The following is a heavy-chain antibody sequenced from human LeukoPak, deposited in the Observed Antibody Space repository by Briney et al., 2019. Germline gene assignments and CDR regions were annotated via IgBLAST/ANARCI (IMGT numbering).Heavy chain of an antibody. CDR2: TSTGCLNT. CDR1: GFTLKPYP. Sequence: PGGSLRLSCAASGFTLKPYPMSWVRQAPGAGLEWVASTSTGCLNTYYPDALQGRLSISRDNSKDTVFLQMNSLRAEDTALYSCAKYSTSIIRGAFDFWGQGTMVTVSS. V-gene: IGHV3-23*01. CDR3: AKYSTSIIRGAFDF. D-gene: IGHD3-10*01. J-gene: IGHJ3*01.